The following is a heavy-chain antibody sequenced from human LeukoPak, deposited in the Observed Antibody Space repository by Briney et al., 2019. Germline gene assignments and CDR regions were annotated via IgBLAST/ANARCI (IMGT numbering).Heavy chain of an antibody. CDR2: IYYSGAT. CDR1: GGSISGHY. Sequence: SETLSLTCNVSGGSISGHYWTWIRQPPGKGLEFIGFIYYSGATSYNPSLKSRVTMSVDTSKNQLSLKLSSVTAADTAVYYCARRRITIFGMDVWGQGTTVTISS. CDR3: ARRRITIFGMDV. V-gene: IGHV4-59*08. J-gene: IGHJ6*02. D-gene: IGHD3-3*01.